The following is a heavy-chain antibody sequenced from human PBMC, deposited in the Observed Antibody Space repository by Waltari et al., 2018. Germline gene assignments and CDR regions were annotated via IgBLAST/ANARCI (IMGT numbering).Heavy chain of an antibody. J-gene: IGHJ2*01. CDR1: GFSLSTSGVG. Sequence: QITLKESGPTLVKPTQTLTLTCTFSGFSLSTSGVGVGWILQPPGKALEWLALIYWNDDKRYSPSLKSRLTITKDTSKNQVVLTMTNMDPVDTAIYYCAHREYWLAAGNWYFDLWGRGTLVTVSS. CDR2: IYWNDDK. D-gene: IGHD6-13*01. V-gene: IGHV2-5*01. CDR3: AHREYWLAAGNWYFDL.